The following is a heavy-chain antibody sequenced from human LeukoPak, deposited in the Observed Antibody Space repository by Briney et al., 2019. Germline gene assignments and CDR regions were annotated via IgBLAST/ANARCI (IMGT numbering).Heavy chain of an antibody. CDR3: AREQCSSTSCRFRRGWFDP. V-gene: IGHV3-64*01. Sequence: GGSLRLSCAASGFTFSSYAMHWVRQAPGKGLEYVSAISSNGGSTYYANSVKGRFTISRDNSKNTLYLQMGSLRAEDMAVYYCAREQCSSTSCRFRRGWFDPWGQGTLVTVSS. D-gene: IGHD2-2*01. CDR1: GFTFSSYA. CDR2: ISSNGGST. J-gene: IGHJ5*02.